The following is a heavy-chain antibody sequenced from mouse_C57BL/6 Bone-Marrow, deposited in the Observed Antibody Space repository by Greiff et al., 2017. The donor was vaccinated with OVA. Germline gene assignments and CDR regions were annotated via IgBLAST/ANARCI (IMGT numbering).Heavy chain of an antibody. V-gene: IGHV1-64*01. CDR2: IHPNSGST. J-gene: IGHJ2*01. CDR3: ARDYGMYFDY. CDR1: GYTFTSYW. D-gene: IGHD1-1*01. Sequence: QVQLQQPGAELVKPGASVKLSCKASGYTFTSYWMHWVKQRPGQGLEWIGMIHPNSGSTNYNEKFKSKATLTVDNSSSTAYMQLSSLTSEDSAVYYCARDYGMYFDYWGQGTTLTVSS.